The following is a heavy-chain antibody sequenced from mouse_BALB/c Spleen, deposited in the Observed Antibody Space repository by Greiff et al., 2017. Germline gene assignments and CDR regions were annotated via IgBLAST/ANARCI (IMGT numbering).Heavy chain of an antibody. J-gene: IGHJ3*01. Sequence: EVQLVESGGGLVQPGGSRKLSCAASGFTFSSFGMHWVRQAPEKGLEWVAYISSGSSTIYYADTVKGRFTISRDNPKNTLFLQMTSLRSEDTAMYYCARLGAGYPFAYWGQGTLVTVSA. CDR3: ARLGAGYPFAY. V-gene: IGHV5-17*02. CDR1: GFTFSSFG. CDR2: ISSGSSTI. D-gene: IGHD1-2*01.